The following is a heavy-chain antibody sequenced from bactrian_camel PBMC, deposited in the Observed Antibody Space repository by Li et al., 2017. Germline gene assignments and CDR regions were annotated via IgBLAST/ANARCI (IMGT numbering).Heavy chain of an antibody. Sequence: VQLVESGGGLVQPGGSLRLACAHSEFTFSFAVSWVRQAPGKGLEWVSGIYLDGRDTYYADSVKGRFTISRIYPENTYYLQMSELKSDDTAMYYCATLSERVNNRLDPGDPGHRL. CDR3: ATLSERVNNR. CDR2: IYLDGRDT. J-gene: IGHJ4*01. CDR1: EFTFSFA. V-gene: IGHV3S7*01. D-gene: IGHD5*01.